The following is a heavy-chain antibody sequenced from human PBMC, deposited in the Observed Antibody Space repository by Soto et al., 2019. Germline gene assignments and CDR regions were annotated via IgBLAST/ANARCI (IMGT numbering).Heavy chain of an antibody. CDR3: ARGRLTKPYYYYGMDV. D-gene: IGHD2-8*01. Sequence: QVQLVQSGAEVKKPGSPVKVSCKASGGTFSSYAISWVRQAPGQGLEWMGGIIPIFGTANYAQKFQGRVTITADESTSTAYMELSSLRSEDTAVYYCARGRLTKPYYYYGMDVWGQGTTVTVSS. CDR1: GGTFSSYA. J-gene: IGHJ6*02. V-gene: IGHV1-69*01. CDR2: IIPIFGTA.